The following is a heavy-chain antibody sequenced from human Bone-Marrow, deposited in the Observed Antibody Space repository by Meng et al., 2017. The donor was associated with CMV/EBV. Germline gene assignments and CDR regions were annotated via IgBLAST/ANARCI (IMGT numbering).Heavy chain of an antibody. D-gene: IGHD2-15*01. CDR2: IKEDGSDT. CDR1: GSTFIHYL. V-gene: IGHV3-7*01. J-gene: IGHJ6*02. CDR3: ARSPVVVVVAATYYYYYYGRDV. Sequence: GGPLRFSCATSGSTFIHYLMSWVRRAQGMGLEWVASIKEDGSDTYQVDSVRGRFSISKDNAKNSLYLQMNSLRAEDTAVYYCARSPVVVVVAATYYYYYYGRDVWGQGTTVTVSS.